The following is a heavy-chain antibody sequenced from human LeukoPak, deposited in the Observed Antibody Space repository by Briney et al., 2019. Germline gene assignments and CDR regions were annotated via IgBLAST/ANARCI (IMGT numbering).Heavy chain of an antibody. J-gene: IGHJ4*02. CDR3: TTDYGDYVFRSDC. CDR2: IKSKTAGGTT. D-gene: IGHD4-17*01. CDR1: GFTFSNAW. Sequence: GGSLRLSCAASGFTFSNAWMNWVRQAPGKGLEWVGRIKSKTAGGTTDYAAPVKGRFIISRDDSKNTLYLQMNSLKTEDTAVYYCTTDYGDYVFRSDCWGQGTLVTVSS. V-gene: IGHV3-15*01.